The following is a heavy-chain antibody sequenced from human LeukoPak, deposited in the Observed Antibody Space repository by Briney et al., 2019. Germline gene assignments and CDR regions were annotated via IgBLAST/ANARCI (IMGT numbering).Heavy chain of an antibody. D-gene: IGHD2-21*02. J-gene: IGHJ4*02. CDR2: IYYSGST. CDR1: GGSVSSGSYY. Sequence: SETLSLTCTVSGGSVSSGSYYWRWIRQPPGKGLEWIGYIYYSGSTNYNPSLKSRVTISVDTSKNQFSLKLSSVTAADTAVYYCARGRYCGGDCYRPPDYWGQGTLVTVSS. CDR3: ARGRYCGGDCYRPPDY. V-gene: IGHV4-61*01.